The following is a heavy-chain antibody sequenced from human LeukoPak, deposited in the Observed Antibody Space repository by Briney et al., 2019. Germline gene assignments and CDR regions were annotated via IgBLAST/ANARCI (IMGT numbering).Heavy chain of an antibody. D-gene: IGHD6-13*01. CDR3: AKDLYSSSLDY. Sequence: GRSLRLSCAASGFTFSSYGMHWVRQAPGKGLEWVAVIWYDGSNKYYADSVKGRFTISRDNSKKTLYLQMNSLRAEDTAVYYCAKDLYSSSLDYWGQGTLVTVSS. V-gene: IGHV3-33*06. CDR2: IWYDGSNK. CDR1: GFTFSSYG. J-gene: IGHJ4*02.